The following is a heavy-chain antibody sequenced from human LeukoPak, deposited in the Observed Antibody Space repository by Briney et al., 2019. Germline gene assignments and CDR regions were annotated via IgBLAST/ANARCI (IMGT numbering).Heavy chain of an antibody. CDR3: ARDDLGGIGTIFDY. V-gene: IGHV6-1*01. D-gene: IGHD1-7*01. CDR1: GDSVSSNAAT. Sequence: SQTLSLTCAISGDSVSSNAATWNWIRQSPSRGLEWLGRTYYRSKWSNDYAVSVKSRLTINPDTSKNQFSLQLNSVTPEDTAIYYCARDDLGGIGTIFDYWGQGTLVTVSS. CDR2: TYYRSKWSN. J-gene: IGHJ4*02.